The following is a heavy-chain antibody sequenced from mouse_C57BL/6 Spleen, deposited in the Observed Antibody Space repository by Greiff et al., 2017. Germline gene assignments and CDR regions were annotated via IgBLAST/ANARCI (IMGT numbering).Heavy chain of an antibody. CDR2: IYPGDGDT. D-gene: IGHD2-4*01. Sequence: QVQLQQSGPELVKPGASVKISCKASGYAFSSSWMNWVKQRPGKGLEWIGRIYPGDGDTNYNGKFKGKATLTADKSSSTAYMQLSSLTSEDSAVYFCARGDDYDEGGFAYWGQGTLVTVSA. J-gene: IGHJ3*01. CDR1: GYAFSSSW. V-gene: IGHV1-82*01. CDR3: ARGDDYDEGGFAY.